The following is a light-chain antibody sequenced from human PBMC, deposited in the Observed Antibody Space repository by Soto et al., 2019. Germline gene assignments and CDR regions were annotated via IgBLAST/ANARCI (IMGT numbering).Light chain of an antibody. CDR2: KTS. CDR3: QQYKSYSYT. Sequence: DIQMTQSPSTLSASVGDRVTITCRASQSISNWLAWFQQKPGKTPNLLIYKTSTLESGVPSRFSGSGSGTEFTLTISSLQPDDFATYYCQQYKSYSYTYGHGTKLEI. J-gene: IGKJ2*01. V-gene: IGKV1-5*03. CDR1: QSISNW.